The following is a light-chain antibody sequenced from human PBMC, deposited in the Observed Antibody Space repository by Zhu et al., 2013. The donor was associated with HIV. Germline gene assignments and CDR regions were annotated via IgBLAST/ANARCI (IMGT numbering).Light chain of an antibody. CDR1: QSVSSH. J-gene: IGKJ2*01. CDR2: AAS. Sequence: EIVMTQSPAILSVSPGERVTLSCRASQSVSSHLAWYQQKPGKVPKLLIYAASTLQSGVPSRFSGSGSGTDFTLTISSLQPEDVATYYCQQYQASPYSFGQGTRLEIK. CDR3: QQYQASPYS. V-gene: IGKV1-27*01.